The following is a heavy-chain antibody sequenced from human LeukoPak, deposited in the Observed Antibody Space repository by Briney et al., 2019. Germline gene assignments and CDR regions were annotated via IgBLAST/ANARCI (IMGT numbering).Heavy chain of an antibody. Sequence: GESLKISCKGSGYTFTSYWIAWVRQMPGKGLEWMGIIHPGDSDTRYSPSFQGQVTISADKSINTAYLQWTSLKASDTAMYYCARTVVPAAGRYYFDYWGQGTLVTVSS. CDR3: ARTVVPAAGRYYFDY. CDR2: IHPGDSDT. D-gene: IGHD2-2*01. V-gene: IGHV5-51*01. J-gene: IGHJ4*02. CDR1: GYTFTSYW.